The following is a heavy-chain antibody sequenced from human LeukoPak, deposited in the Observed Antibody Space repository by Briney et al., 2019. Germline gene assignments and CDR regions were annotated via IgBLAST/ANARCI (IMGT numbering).Heavy chain of an antibody. Sequence: GASVKVSCKASGYTFTGYYMHWVRQAPGQGLEWMGWMNPNSGNTGYSQKFQGRVTMTRNTSISTAYMELSSLRSEDTAVYYLARPSLSVVAATYYYYYYMAVWGKGTTVTIS. CDR2: MNPNSGNT. D-gene: IGHD2-15*01. V-gene: IGHV1-8*02. CDR1: GYTFTGYY. CDR3: ARPSLSVVAATYYYYYYMAV. J-gene: IGHJ6*03.